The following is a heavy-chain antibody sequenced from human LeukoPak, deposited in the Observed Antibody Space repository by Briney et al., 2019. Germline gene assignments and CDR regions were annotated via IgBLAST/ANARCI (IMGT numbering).Heavy chain of an antibody. Sequence: GGSLRLSCAASGFTFDGYAMHWVRQAPGKGLEWVSGISWNSGSIGYADSVKGRFTISRDNAKNSLYLQMNSLRAEDTALYYCAKLTAYGGNSGAFDYWGQGTLVTVSS. CDR2: ISWNSGSI. CDR3: AKLTAYGGNSGAFDY. V-gene: IGHV3-9*01. CDR1: GFTFDGYA. J-gene: IGHJ4*02. D-gene: IGHD4-23*01.